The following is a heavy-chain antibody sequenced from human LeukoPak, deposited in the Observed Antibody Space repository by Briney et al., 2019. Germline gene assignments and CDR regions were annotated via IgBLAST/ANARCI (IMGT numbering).Heavy chain of an antibody. V-gene: IGHV3-7*01. D-gene: IGHD2-15*01. Sequence: PGGSLRLSCAASGFTFSSYWMSWVRRAPGKGLEWVANIKQDGSEKYYVDSVKGRFTISRDNAKNSLFLQMNSLRAEDTAVYYCARSDPVVVVAAAPSYFDYWGQGILVTVSS. CDR2: IKQDGSEK. CDR1: GFTFSSYW. J-gene: IGHJ4*02. CDR3: ARSDPVVVVAAAPSYFDY.